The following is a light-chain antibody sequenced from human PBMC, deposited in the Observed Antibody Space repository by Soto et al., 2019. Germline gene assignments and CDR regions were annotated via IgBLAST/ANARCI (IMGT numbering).Light chain of an antibody. V-gene: IGKV3-15*01. CDR2: GAS. J-gene: IGKJ1*01. Sequence: EIVMTQSPATLSVSPGERATLSCRASQSVSSNLAWYQQKPGQAPRLFIYGASTRSTGIPARFSGSGSGTEFTLTISSLQSEDFAVDYCQQYNNWPPWTFGQGTKVEIK. CDR3: QQYNNWPPWT. CDR1: QSVSSN.